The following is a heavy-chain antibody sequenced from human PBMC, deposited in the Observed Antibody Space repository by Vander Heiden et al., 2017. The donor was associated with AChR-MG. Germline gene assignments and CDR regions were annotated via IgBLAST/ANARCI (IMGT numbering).Heavy chain of an antibody. J-gene: IGHJ4*02. D-gene: IGHD6-19*01. Sequence: EVQLVESGGGLVQPGGSLRFSCSASGFPFSSYAMHWVRQAPGKGLEYVSAISSNGGSTYYADSVKGRFTISRDNSKNTLYLQMSSLRAEDTAVYYCVKGAIAVAGTDFDYWGQGTLVTVSS. CDR2: ISSNGGST. V-gene: IGHV3-64D*06. CDR3: VKGAIAVAGTDFDY. CDR1: GFPFSSYA.